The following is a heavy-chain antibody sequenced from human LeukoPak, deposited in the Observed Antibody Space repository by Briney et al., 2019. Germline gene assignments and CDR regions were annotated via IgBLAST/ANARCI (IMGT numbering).Heavy chain of an antibody. V-gene: IGHV4-39*07. Sequence: PSETLSLTCTVSGGSISSSYSYWGWLRQPPGKGLEWIVNIYYSGSTYYSPSLTSRVTVSVDTSENQFSLKLTSVTAADTAVYYCARAHSIASYYCGVDVWGQGTTVTVPS. CDR1: GGSISSSYSY. D-gene: IGHD2/OR15-2a*01. CDR3: ARAHSIASYYCGVDV. J-gene: IGHJ6*02. CDR2: IYYSGST.